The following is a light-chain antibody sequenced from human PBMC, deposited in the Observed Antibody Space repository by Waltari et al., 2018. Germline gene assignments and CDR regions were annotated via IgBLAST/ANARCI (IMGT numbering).Light chain of an antibody. CDR1: QSVSSN. V-gene: IGKV3-15*01. CDR3: LQYNNCPPYT. Sequence: EIVMTQSPATLSVSPGERATLSCRASQSVSSNLAWYQQKPGQAPRLLIYGASTRASGISARFSGSGSGTEFTLTISSLQSEDFAVYYCLQYNNCPPYTFGQGTKLEI. CDR2: GAS. J-gene: IGKJ2*01.